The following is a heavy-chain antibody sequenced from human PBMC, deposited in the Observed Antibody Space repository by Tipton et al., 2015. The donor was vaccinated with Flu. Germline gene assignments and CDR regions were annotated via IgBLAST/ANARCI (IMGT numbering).Heavy chain of an antibody. CDR3: ARDSRDYTNWWYYAMDV. Sequence: QVQLVQSGGGVVQPGGSLRLSCAASGFTFSSFGMHWVRQAPGKGLEWVAFIRHDGTNTYFADSVKGRFTISRDNSKNTLYLQMNSLRPDDTAVYYCARDSRDYTNWWYYAMDVWGQGTTVTVSS. J-gene: IGHJ6*02. V-gene: IGHV3-30*02. D-gene: IGHD4-11*01. CDR2: IRHDGTNT. CDR1: GFTFSSFG.